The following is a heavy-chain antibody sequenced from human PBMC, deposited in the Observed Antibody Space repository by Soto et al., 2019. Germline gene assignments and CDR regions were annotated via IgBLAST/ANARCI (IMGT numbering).Heavy chain of an antibody. V-gene: IGHV1-69*02. D-gene: IGHD6-19*01. Sequence: ASVKVSCKASGGTFSSYTISWVRQAPGQGLEWMGRIIPILGIANYAQKFQGRVTITADKSTSTAYMEVSSLRSEDTAVYYCARVPKYSSGWENWFDPWGQGTLVTVSS. CDR3: ARVPKYSSGWENWFDP. J-gene: IGHJ5*02. CDR1: GGTFSSYT. CDR2: IIPILGIA.